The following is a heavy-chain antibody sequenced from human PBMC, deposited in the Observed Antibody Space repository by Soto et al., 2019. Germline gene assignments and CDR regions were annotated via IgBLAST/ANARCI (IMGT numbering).Heavy chain of an antibody. D-gene: IGHD3-22*01. CDR2: IWYDGSNK. V-gene: IGHV3-33*01. J-gene: IGHJ4*02. Sequence: LSLTCAASGFPFSSYGMHWVRQAPGKGLEWVAVIWYDGSNKYYADSVKGRFTISRDNSKNTLYLQMNSLRAEDTAVYYCARAYYDSSGYLPDYWGQGTLVTVSS. CDR3: ARAYYDSSGYLPDY. CDR1: GFPFSSYG.